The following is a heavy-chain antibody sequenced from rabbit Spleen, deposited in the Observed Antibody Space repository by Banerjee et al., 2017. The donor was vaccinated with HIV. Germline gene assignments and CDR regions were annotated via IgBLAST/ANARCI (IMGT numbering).Heavy chain of an antibody. J-gene: IGHJ4*01. Sequence: EESGGGLVQPEGSVTFTCTASGFSFSSNDWISWVRQAPGKGLEWIASIVIAFDMTFYASWATGRFTISKTSSTTVTLQMTSVTAADTATYFCARHLDNVNNLWGPGTLVTVS. CDR3: ARHLDNVNNL. V-gene: IGHV1S45*01. CDR2: IVIAFDMT. CDR1: GFSFSSNDW. D-gene: IGHD5-1*01.